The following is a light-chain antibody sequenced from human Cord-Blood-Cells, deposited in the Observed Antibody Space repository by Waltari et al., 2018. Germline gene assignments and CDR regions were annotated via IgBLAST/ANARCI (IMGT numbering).Light chain of an antibody. CDR3: QQRSNWPLT. Sequence: EIVLTQSPATLSMSPGERATVSCRDSQSVSSYLAWYQQKPGQAPRPLIYDASNRATGIPARFSGSGSGTDFTLTISSLEPEDFAVYYCQQRSNWPLTFGGGTKVEIK. V-gene: IGKV3-11*01. J-gene: IGKJ4*01. CDR2: DAS. CDR1: QSVSSY.